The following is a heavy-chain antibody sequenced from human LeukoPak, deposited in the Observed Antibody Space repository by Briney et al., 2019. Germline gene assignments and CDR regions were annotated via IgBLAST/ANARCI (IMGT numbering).Heavy chain of an antibody. V-gene: IGHV3-30*18. CDR2: ISYDGSNK. Sequence: PGRSLRLSCAASGFTFSSYGMHWVRQAPGEGLEWVAVISYDGSNKYYADSVKGRFTISRDNSKNTLYLQMNSLRAEDTAVYYCAKLAVGAVVVNSFDYWGQGTLVTVSS. J-gene: IGHJ4*02. CDR1: GFTFSSYG. CDR3: AKLAVGAVVVNSFDY. D-gene: IGHD3-22*01.